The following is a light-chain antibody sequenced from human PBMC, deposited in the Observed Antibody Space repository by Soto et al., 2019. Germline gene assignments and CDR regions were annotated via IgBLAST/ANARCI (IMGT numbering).Light chain of an antibody. V-gene: IGKV1-39*01. J-gene: IGKJ2*01. CDR3: HTYNSYSLHT. CDR1: QSISSY. Sequence: DIQMTQSPSSLSASVGDRVTITCRASQSISSYLNWYQQKPGKAPKLLIYAASSLQSEVPSRFSGSGSGTDFTLTISSLQPDDCATYYCHTYNSYSLHTFGQGTKLEIK. CDR2: AAS.